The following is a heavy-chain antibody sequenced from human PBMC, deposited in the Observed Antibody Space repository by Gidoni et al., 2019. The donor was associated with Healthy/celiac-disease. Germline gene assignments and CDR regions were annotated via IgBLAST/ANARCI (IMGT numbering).Heavy chain of an antibody. CDR2: ISYDGSNK. CDR1: GFTFSSYA. Sequence: QVQLVASGGGVVQPGRSLRLSCASSGFTFSSYAMHWVRQAPGKGLEWVAVISYDGSNKYYADSVKGRFTISRDNSKNTLYLQMNSLRAEDTAVYYCARAPLPYYYYGMDVWGQGTTVTVSS. CDR3: ARAPLPYYYYGMDV. D-gene: IGHD2-15*01. V-gene: IGHV3-30-3*01. J-gene: IGHJ6*02.